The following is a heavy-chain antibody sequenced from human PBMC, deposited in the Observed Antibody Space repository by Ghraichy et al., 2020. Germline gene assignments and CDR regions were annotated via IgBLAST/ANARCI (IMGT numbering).Heavy chain of an antibody. CDR1: GFSFSAHN. J-gene: IGHJ4*02. V-gene: IGHV3-48*02. Sequence: GGSLRLSCVASGFSFSAHNMNWVRQAPGKGLDWVSFITATSNTIHYADSVKGRFTVSRDNAKNSLYLQMNSLRDEDTGVYYCARSKIELRLLGFDYWGQGDLVTVSS. CDR2: ITATSNTI. D-gene: IGHD2/OR15-2a*01. CDR3: ARSKIELRLLGFDY.